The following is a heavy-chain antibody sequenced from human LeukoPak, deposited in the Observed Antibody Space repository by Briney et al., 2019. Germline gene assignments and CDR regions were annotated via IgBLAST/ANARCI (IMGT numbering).Heavy chain of an antibody. Sequence: ASVKVSCKASRYTFTGYYMHWVRQAPGQGLEWMGWLNPKSGGTNYAQKFQGRVTITRDTSISTAYMELSRLRSDDTAVYYCARARGSGDRSAFDIWGQGTMVTVSS. CDR1: RYTFTGYY. CDR3: ARARGSGDRSAFDI. D-gene: IGHD2-15*01. J-gene: IGHJ3*02. CDR2: LNPKSGGT. V-gene: IGHV1-2*02.